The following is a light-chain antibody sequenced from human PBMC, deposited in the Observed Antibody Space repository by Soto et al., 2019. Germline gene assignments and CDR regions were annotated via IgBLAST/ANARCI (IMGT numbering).Light chain of an antibody. J-gene: IGLJ2*01. CDR1: SGNIASNY. CDR3: QSYDSSNVV. Sequence: NFMLTQPHSVSESPGKTVTISCTRSSGNIASNYVQWYQQRPGSAPTTVIYEDKQRPSGVPDRFSGSIDSSSNSASLTISGLKTEDEADYYCQSYDSSNVVFGGGTKVTVL. V-gene: IGLV6-57*03. CDR2: EDK.